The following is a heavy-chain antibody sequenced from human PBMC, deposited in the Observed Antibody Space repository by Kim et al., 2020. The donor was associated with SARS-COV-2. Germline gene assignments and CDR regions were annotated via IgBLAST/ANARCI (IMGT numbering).Heavy chain of an antibody. CDR3: ARGDGYNCDY. D-gene: IGHD5-12*01. V-gene: IGHV1-46*01. J-gene: IGHJ4*02. Sequence: ASVKVSCKASGYTFTSYYMYWVRQAPGQGLEWVGIINPSGGSTNYAQKFQGRITVTRDTSTSTVYMELSSLRSEDTAMYYCARGDGYNCDYWGQGTLVTV. CDR1: GYTFTSYY. CDR2: INPSGGST.